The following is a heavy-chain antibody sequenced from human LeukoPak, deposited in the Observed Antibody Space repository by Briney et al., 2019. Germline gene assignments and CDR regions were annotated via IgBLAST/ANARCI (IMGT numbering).Heavy chain of an antibody. V-gene: IGHV5-51*01. J-gene: IGHJ4*02. CDR3: ARLPTISASGYFDY. CDR2: IYPANSDT. D-gene: IGHD6-13*01. Sequence: GESLKISCKGSGSDFTTYWVGWVRQMPGKGLEWMGIIYPANSDTRYSPSFQGQVTISADKSITTAYLQWSSLKASDTAIYYCARLPTISASGYFDYWGQGTLVTVSS. CDR1: GSDFTTYW.